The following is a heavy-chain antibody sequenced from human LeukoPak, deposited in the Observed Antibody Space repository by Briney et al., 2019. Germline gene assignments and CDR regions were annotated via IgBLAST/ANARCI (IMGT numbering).Heavy chain of an antibody. CDR1: GGSITSNLFY. Sequence: PSETLSLTCTVSGGSITSNLFYWGWIRQPPGKGLEWIGSIYYSGGTYYNPSLKSRVTISVDTSKNLFSLKLSSDCASADWGSSWYQFYYFDYWGQGTLVPVSS. CDR2: IYYSGGT. D-gene: IGHD6-13*01. V-gene: IGHV4-39*01. CDR3: YQFYYFDY. J-gene: IGHJ4*02.